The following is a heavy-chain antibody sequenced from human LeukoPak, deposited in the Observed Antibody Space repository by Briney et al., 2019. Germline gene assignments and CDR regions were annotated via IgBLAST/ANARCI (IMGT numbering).Heavy chain of an antibody. V-gene: IGHV4-59*01. J-gene: IGHJ4*02. D-gene: IGHD3-22*01. CDR3: ARGSGYYDSSGYSFDY. CDR2: IYYSGST. CDR1: GGSISSYY. Sequence: PSETLSLTCTVSGGSISSYYWSWIRQPPGKGLEWIGYIYYSGSTNYNPSLKSRVTISVDTSKNQFSLKLSPVTAADTAVYYCARGSGYYDSSGYSFDYWGQGTLVTVSS.